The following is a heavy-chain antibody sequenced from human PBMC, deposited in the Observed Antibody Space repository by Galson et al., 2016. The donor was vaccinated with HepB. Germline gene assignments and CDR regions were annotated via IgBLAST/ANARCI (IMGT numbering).Heavy chain of an antibody. V-gene: IGHV3-30-3*01. CDR3: ARAPLEMATIQRGYFDY. Sequence: SLRLSCAASGFTFSSYALHWVRQAPGKGLEWVAVISFDGSNKYYADSAKGRFTISRDNSKNTLYLQRNSLRAEDTAVYYCARAPLEMATIQRGYFDYWGKGTLVTVSS. CDR2: ISFDGSNK. D-gene: IGHD5-24*01. J-gene: IGHJ4*02. CDR1: GFTFSSYA.